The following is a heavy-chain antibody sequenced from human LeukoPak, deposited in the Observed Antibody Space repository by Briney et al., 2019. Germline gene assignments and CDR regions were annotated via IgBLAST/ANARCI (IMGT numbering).Heavy chain of an antibody. CDR2: ISYDGSNK. CDR1: GFTFSSYG. V-gene: IGHV3-30*18. J-gene: IGHJ4*02. Sequence: PGRSLRLSCAASGFTFSSYGMHWVRQAPGKGLEWVAVISYDGSNKYYADSVKGRFTISRHNSKNTLYLQMNSLRAEDTAVYYCAKDSPMDYWGQGTLVTVSS. CDR3: AKDSPMDY.